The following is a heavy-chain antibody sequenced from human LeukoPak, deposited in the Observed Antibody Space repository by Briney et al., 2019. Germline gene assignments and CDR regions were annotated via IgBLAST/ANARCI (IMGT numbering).Heavy chain of an antibody. CDR3: ARGQLLWFGELPYFDY. J-gene: IGHJ4*02. V-gene: IGHV1-8*01. Sequence: ASVKVSCKASGYTFTSYDINWVRQATGQGLEWMGWMNPNSGNTSYAQKFQGRVTMTRNTSISTAYMELSSLRSEDTAVYYCARGQLLWFGELPYFDYWGQGTLVTVSS. CDR1: GYTFTSYD. D-gene: IGHD3-10*01. CDR2: MNPNSGNT.